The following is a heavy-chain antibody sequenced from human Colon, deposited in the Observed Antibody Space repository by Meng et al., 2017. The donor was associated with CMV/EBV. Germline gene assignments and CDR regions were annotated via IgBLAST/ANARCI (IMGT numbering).Heavy chain of an antibody. CDR2: IIPINGVV. Sequence: GGSLSSNSINWMRRAPGQGLEWVGGIIPINGVVNYAQKLQGRVTITADRSTNIAYMELTSLRSDDTALYYCARDRALFSGLYGSGSYQPFDLWGQGTLVTVSS. CDR3: ARDRALFSGLYGSGSYQPFDL. V-gene: IGHV1-69*10. J-gene: IGHJ3*01. CDR1: GGSLSSNS. D-gene: IGHD3-10*01.